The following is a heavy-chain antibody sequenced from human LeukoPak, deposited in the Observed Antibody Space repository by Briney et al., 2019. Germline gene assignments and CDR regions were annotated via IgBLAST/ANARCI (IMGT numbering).Heavy chain of an antibody. Sequence: PGGSLRLSCAASGFTFSSYSMNWVRQAPGKGLEWVSSISSSSSSYIYYADSVKGRSTISRDNAKNSLYLQMNSLRAEDTAVYYCARGCYYDSSGYSLDQHWGQGTLVTVSS. D-gene: IGHD3-22*01. CDR1: GFTFSSYS. CDR2: ISSSSSSYI. CDR3: ARGCYYDSSGYSLDQH. V-gene: IGHV3-21*01. J-gene: IGHJ1*01.